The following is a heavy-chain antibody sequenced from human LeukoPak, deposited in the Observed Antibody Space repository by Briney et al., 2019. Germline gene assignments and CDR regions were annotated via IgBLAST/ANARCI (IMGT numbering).Heavy chain of an antibody. CDR2: IYWDDDK. Sequence: SGPTLVTPTQTLTLTCTFSGFXLSTSGVGXXXXXXXXXXXXXWLALIYWDDDKRYXPSLKSRLTITKDTSKDQVVLTMTNMDPVDTATYYCAHRPRYGEYFDYWGQGTLVTVSS. CDR1: GFXLSTSGVG. J-gene: IGHJ4*02. D-gene: IGHD4-17*01. CDR3: AHRPRYGEYFDY. V-gene: IGHV2-5*02.